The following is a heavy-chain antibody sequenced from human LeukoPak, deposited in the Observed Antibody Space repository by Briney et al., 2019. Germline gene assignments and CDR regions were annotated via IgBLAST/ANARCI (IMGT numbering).Heavy chain of an antibody. V-gene: IGHV3-23*01. CDR2: ISSSGGST. CDR1: GFTFSSYA. D-gene: IGHD2-2*01. CDR3: AKGLMYQLLIWFDP. J-gene: IGHJ5*02. Sequence: PGGSLRLSCAASGFTFSSYAMSWVRQAPGKGLEWVSTISSSGGSTYYADSVKGRFTMSRGNSKNTLYLQMSSLRADDTAVYYCAKGLMYQLLIWFDPWGQGTLVTVSS.